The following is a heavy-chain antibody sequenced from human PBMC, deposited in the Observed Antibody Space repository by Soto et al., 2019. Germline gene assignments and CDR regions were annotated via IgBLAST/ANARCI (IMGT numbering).Heavy chain of an antibody. CDR1: GGSISSYY. Sequence: SETLSLTCTVSGGSISSYYWSWIRQPPGKGLEWIGYIYYSGSTNYNPSLKSRVTISVDTSKNQFSLKPSSVTAADTAVYYCARSSEPYDSSGYYPWGQGTLVTVSS. CDR3: ARSSEPYDSSGYYP. CDR2: IYYSGST. J-gene: IGHJ5*02. V-gene: IGHV4-59*01. D-gene: IGHD3-22*01.